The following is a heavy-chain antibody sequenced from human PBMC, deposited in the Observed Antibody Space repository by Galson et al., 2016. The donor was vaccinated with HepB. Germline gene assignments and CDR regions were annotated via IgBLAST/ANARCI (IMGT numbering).Heavy chain of an antibody. Sequence: SLRLSCAGSGFTFNSYAMNWVRQAPGKGLEWISLISDNGHATHYADPVRGRFSNARDNSKNTLYLQMNSLRADDTAVYYCAKCPPGTRGSLDSWGQGTLVTVSS. CDR2: ISDNGHAT. CDR3: AKCPPGTRGSLDS. V-gene: IGHV3-23*01. J-gene: IGHJ4*02. D-gene: IGHD1-14*01. CDR1: GFTFNSYA.